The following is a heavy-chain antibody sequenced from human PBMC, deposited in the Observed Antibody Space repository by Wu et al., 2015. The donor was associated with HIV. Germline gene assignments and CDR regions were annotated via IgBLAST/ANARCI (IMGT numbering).Heavy chain of an antibody. V-gene: IGHV1-69*05. CDR1: GGTFSSYA. D-gene: IGHD2-2*01. Sequence: QVQLVQSGAEVKKPGSSVKVSCKASGGTFSSYAISWVRQAPGQGLEWMGGIIPIFGTANYAQKFQGRVTITTDESTSTAYMELSSLRSEDTAVYYCASNTYCSSTSCYGXYYGMDVVGPRDHGHRLL. CDR2: IIPIFGTA. J-gene: IGHJ6*02. CDR3: ASNTYCSSTSCYGXYYGMDV.